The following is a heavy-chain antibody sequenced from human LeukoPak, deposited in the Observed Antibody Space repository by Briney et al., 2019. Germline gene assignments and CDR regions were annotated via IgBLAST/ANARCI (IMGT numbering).Heavy chain of an antibody. CDR2: IYSGGST. CDR3: ARLTGYYYYGMDV. J-gene: IGHJ6*02. CDR1: GFTVSSNY. Sequence: GGSLRLSCAASGFTVSSNYTSWVRQAPGKGLEWVSVIYSGGSTYYADSVKGRFTISRDNSKNTLYLQMNSLRAEDTAVYYCARLTGYYYYGMDVWGQGTTVTVSS. D-gene: IGHD3-16*01. V-gene: IGHV3-66*04.